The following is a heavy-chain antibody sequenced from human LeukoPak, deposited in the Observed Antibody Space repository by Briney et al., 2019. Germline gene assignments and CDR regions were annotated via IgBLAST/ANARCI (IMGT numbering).Heavy chain of an antibody. D-gene: IGHD2-21*02. CDR3: ARGRPLAYCGGDCSTNAFDI. CDR1: GFTFSSYE. Sequence: PGGSLRLSCAASGFTFSSYEMNWVRQAPGKGLEWVSYISSSGSTIYYADSVKGRFTISRDNAKNSLYLQMNSLRAEDTAVYYCARGRPLAYCGGDCSTNAFDIWGQGTMVTVSS. CDR2: ISSSGSTI. J-gene: IGHJ3*02. V-gene: IGHV3-48*03.